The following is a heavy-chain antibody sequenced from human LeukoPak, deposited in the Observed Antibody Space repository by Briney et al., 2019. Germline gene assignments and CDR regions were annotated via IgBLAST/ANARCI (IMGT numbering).Heavy chain of an antibody. CDR3: GRGGRGSWYEGDP. V-gene: IGHV7-4-1*02. J-gene: IGHJ5*02. CDR1: GYTFTTYP. D-gene: IGHD6-13*01. CDR2: INTNTGNP. Sequence: ASVKVSCKASGYTFTTYPMNWARQAPGQGLEWMGWINTNTGNPMYAQGFTGRFVFSQDTSVSTAYLQISGLKAEDTAVYHCGRGGRGSWYEGDPWGQGTLVTVSS.